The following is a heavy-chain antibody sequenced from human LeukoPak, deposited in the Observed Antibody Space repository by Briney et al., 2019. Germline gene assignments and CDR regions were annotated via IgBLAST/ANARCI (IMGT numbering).Heavy chain of an antibody. V-gene: IGHV3-30*03. Sequence: PGGSLRLSCAASGFRFSSSGMHWVRQAPGKGLEWVAVISFDGSNKYYADSVKGRFTISRDNSKNTLYLQMNSLRVEDTGVYYCARDRADYGDGIDYWGQGTLVTVSS. CDR1: GFRFSSSG. J-gene: IGHJ4*02. CDR3: ARDRADYGDGIDY. CDR2: ISFDGSNK. D-gene: IGHD4-17*01.